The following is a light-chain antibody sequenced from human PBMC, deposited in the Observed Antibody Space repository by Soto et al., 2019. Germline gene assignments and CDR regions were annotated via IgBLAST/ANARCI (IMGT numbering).Light chain of an antibody. CDR2: EVS. J-gene: IGLJ7*01. Sequence: QSVLTQPASVSGSPGQLITISCTGTSSDVGSYNLVSWYQQHPGKAPKLMIYEVSKRPSGVSNRFSGSKSGNTASLTISGLQAEDEADYYCCSYAGYAVFGGGTQLTVL. V-gene: IGLV2-23*02. CDR3: CSYAGYAV. CDR1: SSDVGSYNL.